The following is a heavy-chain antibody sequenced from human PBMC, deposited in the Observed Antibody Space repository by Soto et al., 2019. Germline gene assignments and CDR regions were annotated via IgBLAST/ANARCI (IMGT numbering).Heavy chain of an antibody. J-gene: IGHJ3*01. CDR1: GGSFSGYY. Sequence: QVQLQQWGAGLLKPSETLSLTCAVYGGSFSGYYWSWIRQPPGKGLEWIGEINHSGSTNYNPSLKSRVTISVDTSKNQFSLKLSSVTAADTAVYYCARGRVAAAGLRPWGQGTMVTVFS. V-gene: IGHV4-34*01. CDR2: INHSGST. CDR3: ARGRVAAAGLRP. D-gene: IGHD6-13*01.